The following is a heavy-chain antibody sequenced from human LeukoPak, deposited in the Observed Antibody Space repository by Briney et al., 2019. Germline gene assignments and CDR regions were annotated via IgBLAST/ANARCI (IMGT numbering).Heavy chain of an antibody. V-gene: IGHV3-53*01. CDR2: MYSGGGT. D-gene: IGHD3-22*01. Sequence: PGGSLRLSCAASGFSVSGNYMSWVRQAPGKGLEWVSVMYSGGGTYYADSVQGRFTISRDSSKNTLYLQMNSLRAEDTAVYYCARKYYYDSSGSDAFDIWGQGTMVTVSS. J-gene: IGHJ3*02. CDR3: ARKYYYDSSGSDAFDI. CDR1: GFSVSGNY.